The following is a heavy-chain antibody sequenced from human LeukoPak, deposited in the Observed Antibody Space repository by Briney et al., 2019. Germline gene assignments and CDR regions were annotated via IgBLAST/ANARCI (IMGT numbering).Heavy chain of an antibody. V-gene: IGHV3-64D*06. J-gene: IGHJ4*02. CDR2: ISSNGGST. D-gene: IGHD3-10*01. CDR1: RFTFSRYA. Sequence: PGGSLRLSCSASRFTFSRYAMHWVRQAAGKGLEYVSAISSNGGSTYYADSVKGRFTISRDNSRNTLHLQMSSLRVEDTAVYYCVKDSSSGSYFDYWGQGTLVTVSS. CDR3: VKDSSSGSYFDY.